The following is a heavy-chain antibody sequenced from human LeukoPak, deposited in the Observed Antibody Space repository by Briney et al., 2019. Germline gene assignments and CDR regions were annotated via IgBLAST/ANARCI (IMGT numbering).Heavy chain of an antibody. Sequence: GGSLRLSCAASRFIFSIYNMNWVRQAPGKGLEWVSAISGSGGSTYYADSVKGRFTISRDNSKNTPYLQMNSLRAEDTAVYYCAKDSVAGLFDPWGQGTLVTVSS. D-gene: IGHD6-19*01. CDR3: AKDSVAGLFDP. CDR1: RFIFSIYN. J-gene: IGHJ5*02. V-gene: IGHV3-23*01. CDR2: ISGSGGST.